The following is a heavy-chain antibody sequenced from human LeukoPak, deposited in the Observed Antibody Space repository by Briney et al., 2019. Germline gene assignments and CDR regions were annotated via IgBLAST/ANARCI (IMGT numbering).Heavy chain of an antibody. CDR2: IYPGDSDT. J-gene: IGHJ4*02. V-gene: IGHV5-51*01. Sequence: GESLKISCKGSEYIFTNYWIGWVRQMPGKGLEWMGIIYPGDSDTRYSPSFQGQVTISADKSISTAYLQWSSLKASDTAMYYCASPRLDSSDYWGQGTLVTVSS. D-gene: IGHD3-22*01. CDR3: ASPRLDSSDY. CDR1: EYIFTNYW.